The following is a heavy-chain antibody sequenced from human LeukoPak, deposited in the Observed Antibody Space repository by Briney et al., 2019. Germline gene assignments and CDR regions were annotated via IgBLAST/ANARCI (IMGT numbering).Heavy chain of an antibody. CDR1: GYTFTSYD. D-gene: IGHD4-23*01. CDR3: ARGYGGLYYYYGMDV. V-gene: IGHV1-8*01. J-gene: IGHJ6*02. CDR2: MNPNSGNT. Sequence: ASVKVSCKASGYTFTSYDINWVRQATGQGLEWMGWMNPNSGNTGYAQKFQGRVTMTRNTSTSTAYMELSSLRSEDTAVYYCARGYGGLYYYYGMDVWGQGTTVTVSS.